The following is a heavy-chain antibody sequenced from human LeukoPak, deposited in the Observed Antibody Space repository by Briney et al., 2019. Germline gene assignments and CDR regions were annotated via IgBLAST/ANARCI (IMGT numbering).Heavy chain of an antibody. CDR3: ASSVLVPAALSYYYYYMDV. J-gene: IGHJ6*03. V-gene: IGHV4-4*07. CDR1: GGSISSYY. CDR2: ICTSGST. Sequence: SETLSLTCTVSGGSISSYYWGWIRQPAGKGLEWIGRICTSGSTNYNPSLKSRVTMSVDTSKDQFSLKLSSVTAADTAVYYCASSVLVPAALSYYYYYMDVWGKGTTVTVSS. D-gene: IGHD2-2*01.